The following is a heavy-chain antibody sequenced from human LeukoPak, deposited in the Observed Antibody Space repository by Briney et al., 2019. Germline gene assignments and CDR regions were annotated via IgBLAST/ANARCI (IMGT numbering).Heavy chain of an antibody. J-gene: IGHJ3*02. CDR3: ARVYCSGGSCYGINAFDI. CDR1: GASISSSSYY. V-gene: IGHV4-39*01. Sequence: PSETLSLTCTVSGASISSSSYYWGWIRQPPGKGLEWIGSMYYSGNTYYNPSLKSRVIISVDTSKNQFSLKLNSVTAADTAVYYCARVYCSGGSCYGINAFDIWGQGTMVTVSS. D-gene: IGHD2-15*01. CDR2: MYYSGNT.